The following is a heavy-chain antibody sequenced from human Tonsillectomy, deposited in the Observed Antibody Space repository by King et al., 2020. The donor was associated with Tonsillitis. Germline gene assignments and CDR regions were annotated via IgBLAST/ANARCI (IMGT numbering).Heavy chain of an antibody. V-gene: IGHV3-21*01. J-gene: IGHJ4*02. CDR1: GFTFSSYS. CDR3: ARDWGSGNPRPPDY. CDR2: ISSSSDYI. D-gene: IGHD1-26*01. Sequence: VQLVESGGGLVKPGGSLRLSCAASGFTFSSYSMNWVRQAPGKGPEWVSSISSSSDYIYYADSVKGRFTISRDNAKNSLYLQMNSLRAEDTAVYYCARDWGSGNPRPPDYWGQGTLVTVSS.